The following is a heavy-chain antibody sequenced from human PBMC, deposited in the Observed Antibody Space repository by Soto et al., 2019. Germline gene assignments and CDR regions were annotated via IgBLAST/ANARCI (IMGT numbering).Heavy chain of an antibody. CDR3: ARIKCGLKYYNGMDV. V-gene: IGHV1-2*02. D-gene: IGHD2-21*01. CDR2: INPKTAAT. Sequence: QVQLVQSGAEVKKSGASVKVSCKPSGYSFSDYFIQWVRQAPGQGLEWVAWINPKTAATNYAKKFQGRVSVTWDTSSTTAYMELTSLRPDDTAVYYCARIKCGLKYYNGMDVWGQGTTVIVSS. J-gene: IGHJ6*02. CDR1: GYSFSDYF.